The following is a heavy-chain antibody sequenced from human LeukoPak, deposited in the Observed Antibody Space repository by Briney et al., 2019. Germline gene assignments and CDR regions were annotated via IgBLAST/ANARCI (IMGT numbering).Heavy chain of an antibody. CDR3: ARGEDGTGDYRPTYFDS. J-gene: IGHJ4*02. V-gene: IGHV4-34*01. CDR1: GGSFSDYF. CDR2: INHGGGT. Sequence: SETLSLTCAVYGGSFSDYFWNWIRQPPGKGLEWIGEINHGGGTRYNPSLKSRASISVDTSKKQFSLNLTSVTAADTAVYYCARGEDGTGDYRPTYFDSWGQGTLVTVSS. D-gene: IGHD4-17*01.